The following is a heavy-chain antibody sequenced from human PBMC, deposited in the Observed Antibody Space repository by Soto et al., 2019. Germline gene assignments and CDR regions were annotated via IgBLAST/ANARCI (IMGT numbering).Heavy chain of an antibody. Sequence: GGSLRLSCAASGFTFSSFGMHWVRQAPGKGLEWVAVIWYDGINKYYADSVKGRFTISRDNSKNTLYLQMNSLRAEDTAVYYCARDVLGEAENAFDIWGQGTMVTGSS. CDR3: ARDVLGEAENAFDI. CDR1: GFTFSSFG. CDR2: IWYDGINK. J-gene: IGHJ3*02. D-gene: IGHD2-15*01. V-gene: IGHV3-33*01.